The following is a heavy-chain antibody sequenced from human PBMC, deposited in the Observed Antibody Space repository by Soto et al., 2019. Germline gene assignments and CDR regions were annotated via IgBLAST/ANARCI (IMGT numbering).Heavy chain of an antibody. CDR3: ARDGRNQLYQQGKSYYYYMDV. Sequence: ASVKVSCKASGYTFTSYAMHWVRQAPGQRLEWMGWINAGNGNTKYSQKFQGRVTITRDTSASTAYMELSSLRSEDTAVYYCARDGRNQLYQQGKSYYYYMDVWCKGKTVNVSS. V-gene: IGHV1-3*01. J-gene: IGHJ6*03. D-gene: IGHD2-2*01. CDR1: GYTFTSYA. CDR2: INAGNGNT.